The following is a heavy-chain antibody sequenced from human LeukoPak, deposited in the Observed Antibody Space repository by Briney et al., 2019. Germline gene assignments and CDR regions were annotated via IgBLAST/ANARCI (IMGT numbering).Heavy chain of an antibody. CDR2: IKEDGSEK. CDR1: GFTFSDYY. V-gene: IGHV3-7*01. J-gene: IGHJ3*02. Sequence: GGSLRLSCAASGFTFSDYYMSWIRQAPGKGLEWVANIKEDGSEKYYLDSVEGRFTISRDNAKSSVYLQMNSLRAEDTAVYYCAGRIFDIWGQGTMVTVSS. CDR3: AGRIFDI.